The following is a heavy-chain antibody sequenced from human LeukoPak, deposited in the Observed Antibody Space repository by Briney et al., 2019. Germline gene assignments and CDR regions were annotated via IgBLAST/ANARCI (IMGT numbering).Heavy chain of an antibody. J-gene: IGHJ4*02. CDR2: ISYDGSNK. CDR3: ARGNYGDPDPFAGDY. V-gene: IGHV3-30*03. Sequence: PGRSLRLSCAASGFTFSSYGMHWVRQAPGKGLEWVAVISYDGSNKYYADSVKGRFTISRDNSKNTLYLQMNSLRAGDTAVYYCARGNYGDPDPFAGDYWGQGTLVTVSS. CDR1: GFTFSSYG. D-gene: IGHD4-17*01.